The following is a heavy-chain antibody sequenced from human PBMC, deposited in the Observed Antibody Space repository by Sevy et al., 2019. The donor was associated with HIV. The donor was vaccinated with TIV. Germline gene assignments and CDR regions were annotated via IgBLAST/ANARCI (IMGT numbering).Heavy chain of an antibody. V-gene: IGHV3-21*01. Sequence: GGSLRLSCAASEFDFYTYSMCWVRQAPGKGLEWVSFINGNSRYIYYADSVKGRFTTSRDNANKLLHLEMNSLRVEDTAVYYCTGDRVGGIGFDSWGQGTLVTVSS. D-gene: IGHD6-19*01. J-gene: IGHJ4*02. CDR1: EFDFYTYS. CDR3: TGDRVGGIGFDS. CDR2: INGNSRYI.